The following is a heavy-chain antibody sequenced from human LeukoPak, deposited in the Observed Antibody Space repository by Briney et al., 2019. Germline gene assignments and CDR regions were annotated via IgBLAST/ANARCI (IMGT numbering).Heavy chain of an antibody. Sequence: SVKVSCKASGGTFSSYANSWVRQAPGQGLEWMGGIIPIFGTANYAQKFQGRVTITTDESTSTAYMELSSLRSEDTAVYYCARHYYDRSAFDIWGQGTMVTVSS. CDR2: IIPIFGTA. CDR3: ARHYYDRSAFDI. CDR1: GGTFSSYA. V-gene: IGHV1-69*05. J-gene: IGHJ3*02. D-gene: IGHD3-22*01.